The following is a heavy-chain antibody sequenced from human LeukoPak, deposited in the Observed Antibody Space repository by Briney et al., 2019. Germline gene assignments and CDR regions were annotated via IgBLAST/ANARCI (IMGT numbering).Heavy chain of an antibody. CDR3: ARVLKDSSGNYYYYGMDV. CDR1: GYTFTHYV. V-gene: IGHV1-3*01. CDR2: INPGNDNR. J-gene: IGHJ6*02. D-gene: IGHD3-22*01. Sequence: ASVKVSCKASGYTFTHYVIHWVRQAPGQRLEWMGWINPGNDNRKYSQKFQGRVTITSDTSASTAYMELSSLRSEDTAVYYCARVLKDSSGNYYYYGMDVWGQGTTVTVSS.